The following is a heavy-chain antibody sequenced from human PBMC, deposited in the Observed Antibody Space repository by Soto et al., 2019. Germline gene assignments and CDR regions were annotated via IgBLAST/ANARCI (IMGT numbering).Heavy chain of an antibody. J-gene: IGHJ4*02. Sequence: QIQLLQSGAEVKKPGASVKVTCKAYGYTFRNFGISWVRQAPGQGLEWMGWISAYNANANYAQKFQGRFTMTADTSTSTAYMELRSLRSDDTAVYYCARENSYFDYWGQGTLVTVSS. CDR3: ARENSYFDY. V-gene: IGHV1-18*01. CDR1: GYTFRNFG. CDR2: ISAYNANA.